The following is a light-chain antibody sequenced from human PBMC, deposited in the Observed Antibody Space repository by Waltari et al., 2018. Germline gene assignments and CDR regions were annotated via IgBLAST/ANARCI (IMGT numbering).Light chain of an antibody. Sequence: EIVLTQSGTLSLSPGERATLSCRASQCVSRYLAWYQQKPGQAPRLLIYDASSRATGIPDRFSGSGSGTDFSLTISRLEPEDFAVYYCQKYGSLPATFGQGTKVEIK. CDR1: QCVSRY. CDR3: QKYGSLPAT. V-gene: IGKV3-20*01. J-gene: IGKJ1*01. CDR2: DAS.